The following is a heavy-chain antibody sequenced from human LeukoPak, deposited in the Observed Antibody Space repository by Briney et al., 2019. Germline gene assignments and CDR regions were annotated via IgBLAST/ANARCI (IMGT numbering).Heavy chain of an antibody. CDR3: ARDLSGSYLFYFDY. CDR2: ISSSSSTI. CDR1: GFTFSSYS. J-gene: IGHJ4*02. Sequence: GGSLRLSCAASGFTFSSYSMNWVRQAPGKGLEWVSYISSSSSTIYYADSVEGRFTISRDNAKNSLYLQMNSLRDEDTAVYYCARDLSGSYLFYFDYWGQGTLVTVSS. D-gene: IGHD3-10*01. V-gene: IGHV3-48*02.